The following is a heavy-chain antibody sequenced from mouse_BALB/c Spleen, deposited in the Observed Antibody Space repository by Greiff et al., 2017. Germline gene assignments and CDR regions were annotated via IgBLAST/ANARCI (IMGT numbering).Heavy chain of an antibody. V-gene: IGHV5-17*02. CDR3: ARWIRDGYFDV. CDR2: ISSGSSTI. D-gene: IGHD2-4*01. CDR1: GFTFSSFG. J-gene: IGHJ1*01. Sequence: EVHLVESGGGLVQPGGSRKLSCAASGFTFSSFGMHWVRQAPEKGLEWVAYISSGSSTIYYADTVKGRFTISRDNPKNTLFLQMTSLRSEDTAMYYCARWIRDGYFDVWGAGTTVTVSS.